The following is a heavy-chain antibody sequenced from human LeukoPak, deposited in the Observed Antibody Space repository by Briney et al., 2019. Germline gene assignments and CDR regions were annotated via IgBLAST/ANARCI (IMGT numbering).Heavy chain of an antibody. J-gene: IGHJ3*02. CDR3: ARDTLADRNDYAFDI. CDR2: IIPILGIA. V-gene: IGHV1-69*04. CDR1: GGTFSSYA. Sequence: ASVKVSCKASGGTFSSYAISWVRQAPGLGLEWMGRIIPILGIANYAQKFQGRVTITADKSTSTAYMELSSLRSEDTAVYYCARDTLADRNDYAFDIWGQGTMVTVSS. D-gene: IGHD1-1*01.